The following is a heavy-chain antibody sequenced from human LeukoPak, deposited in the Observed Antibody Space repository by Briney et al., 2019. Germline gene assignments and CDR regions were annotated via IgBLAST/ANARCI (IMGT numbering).Heavy chain of an antibody. CDR2: ISYDGSNK. J-gene: IGHJ4*02. D-gene: IGHD1-26*01. V-gene: IGHV3-30*01. CDR3: ARDQWELPDY. CDR1: GFTFSSYA. Sequence: PGRSLRLSCAASGFTFSSYAMHWVRQAPGKGLEWVAVISYDGSNKYYADSVKGRFTISRDNSKNTLYLQMNSLRAEDTAVYYCARDQWELPDYWGQGTLVTASS.